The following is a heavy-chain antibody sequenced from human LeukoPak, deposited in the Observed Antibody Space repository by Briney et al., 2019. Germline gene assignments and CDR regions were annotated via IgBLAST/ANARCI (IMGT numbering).Heavy chain of an antibody. CDR1: GFTFYTDA. CDR3: ARDSSGWSKNY. V-gene: IGHV3-23*01. J-gene: IGHJ4*02. CDR2: ISGSGSDT. Sequence: GGSLRLSCAASGFTFYTDAMTWVRQAPGKGLQWVSAISGSGSDTYYEDSVKGRFTISRDNFKNMMYLQMNSLRAEDTAVYYCARDSSGWSKNYWGQGTLVIVSS. D-gene: IGHD6-19*01.